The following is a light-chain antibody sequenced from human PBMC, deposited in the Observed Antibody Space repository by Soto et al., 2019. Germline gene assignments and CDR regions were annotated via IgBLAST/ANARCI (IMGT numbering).Light chain of an antibody. CDR3: QQYGRLPFT. J-gene: IGKJ3*01. Sequence: EIVMTQSPGTLSLSPGETATLSCRASQSVSSNYVAWFHQKPGQAPRLLIYGASSRATGVPDRFSASGSGTDFSLALSRLEPEDFAVYYCQQYGRLPFTFVPGTKVDI. CDR2: GAS. V-gene: IGKV3-20*01. CDR1: QSVSSNY.